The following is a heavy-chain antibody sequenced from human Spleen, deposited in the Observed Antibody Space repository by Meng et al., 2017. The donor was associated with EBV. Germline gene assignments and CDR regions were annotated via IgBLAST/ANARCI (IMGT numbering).Heavy chain of an antibody. V-gene: IGHV1-46*01. J-gene: IGHJ4*02. CDR2: INPSGGRT. CDR1: GYTFTSFY. CDR3: ARELGSGNQLALFDY. Sequence: QEHLVQSGAEVKKPGASVKVSCKASGYTFTSFYIHWVRQAPGQGLEWMGIINPSGGRTSYSQKFQGRVTMTGDTSTSTVYMELSSLRSEDTAVYYCARELGSGNQLALFDYWGQGALVTVSS. D-gene: IGHD1-26*01.